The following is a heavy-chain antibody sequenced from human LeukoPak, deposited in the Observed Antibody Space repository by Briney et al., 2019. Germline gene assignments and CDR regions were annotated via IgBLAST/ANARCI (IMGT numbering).Heavy chain of an antibody. CDR1: GFTFSSYA. Sequence: PGGSLRLSCAASGFTFSSYAMSWVRQAPGKGLEWVSAISGSGGSTYYADSVKGRFTISRDNSKNTLYLQMNSLRGEDTAVYYCVRGHLRLPRSTPDCWGQGTLVTVSS. J-gene: IGHJ4*02. CDR2: ISGSGGST. D-gene: IGHD5/OR15-5a*01. CDR3: VRGHLRLPRSTPDC. V-gene: IGHV3-23*01.